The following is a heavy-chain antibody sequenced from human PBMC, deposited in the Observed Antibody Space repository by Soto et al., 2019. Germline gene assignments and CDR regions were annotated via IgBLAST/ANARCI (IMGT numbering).Heavy chain of an antibody. J-gene: IGHJ4*02. V-gene: IGHV3-21*01. CDR3: ARESEDLTSNFDY. Sequence: GSLRLSCAASGFTFTRYSMNWVRQAPGRGLEWVSSISSTTNYIYYADSMKGRFTVSRDNAKNSVYLEMNSLSAEDTAVYYCARESEDLTSNFDYWGQGTLVTVSS. CDR2: ISSTTNYI. CDR1: GFTFTRYS.